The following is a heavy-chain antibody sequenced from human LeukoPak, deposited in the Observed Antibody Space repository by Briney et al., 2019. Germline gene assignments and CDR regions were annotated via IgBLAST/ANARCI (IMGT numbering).Heavy chain of an antibody. CDR3: ASRYGSAEGCYPAFDY. D-gene: IGHD2-15*01. CDR1: GYTFTGYY. J-gene: IGHJ4*02. CDR2: INPNSGCT. V-gene: IGHV1-2*02. Sequence: GASLKVSRKASGYTFTGYYIHWGRQAPGQGVGWMGWINPNSGCTNDAQKFQGRVTMTRDTSISTAYMEVSRLRSDDTAVYYCASRYGSAEGCYPAFDYWGQGTLVTVSS.